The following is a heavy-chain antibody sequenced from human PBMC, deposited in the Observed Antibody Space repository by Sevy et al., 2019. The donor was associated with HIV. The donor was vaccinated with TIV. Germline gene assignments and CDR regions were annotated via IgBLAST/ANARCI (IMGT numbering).Heavy chain of an antibody. V-gene: IGHV1-18*04. CDR2: ISAYNGNT. Sequence: ASVKVSCKASGYTFTSYGISWVRQAPGQGLEWMGWISAYNGNTNYARKLQGRVTMTTDTSTSTAYMELRSLRSDDTAVYYCARVAFDSSSEEDYMDVWGKGTTVTVSS. D-gene: IGHD6-6*01. J-gene: IGHJ6*03. CDR3: ARVAFDSSSEEDYMDV. CDR1: GYTFTSYG.